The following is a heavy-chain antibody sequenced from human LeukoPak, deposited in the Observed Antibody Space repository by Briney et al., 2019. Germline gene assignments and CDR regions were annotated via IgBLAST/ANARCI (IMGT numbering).Heavy chain of an antibody. CDR1: GYTFTNYW. D-gene: IGHD6-13*01. J-gene: IGHJ4*02. CDR3: ARRGSSWYFDY. CDR2: IYPGDSDT. V-gene: IGHV5-51*01. Sequence: GESLKISCKGSGYTFTNYWIGWVRQMPGKGLEFMGIIYPGDSDTRYSPSFQGQVTISVDKSINTAYLQWSSLKASDTAMYYCARRGSSWYFDYWGQGTLVTVSS.